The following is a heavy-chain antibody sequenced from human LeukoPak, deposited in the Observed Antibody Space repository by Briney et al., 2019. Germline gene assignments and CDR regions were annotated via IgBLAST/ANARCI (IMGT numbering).Heavy chain of an antibody. J-gene: IGHJ4*02. V-gene: IGHV4-39*07. CDR1: GGSISSSSYY. D-gene: IGHD3-22*01. Sequence: SETLSPTCTVSGGSISSSSYYWGWIRQPPGKGLEWIGSIYYSGSTYYNPSLKSRVTISVDTSKNQFSLKLSSVTAADTAVYYCARDPLGYYDSSGSFPLDYWGQGTLVTVSS. CDR3: ARDPLGYYDSSGSFPLDY. CDR2: IYYSGST.